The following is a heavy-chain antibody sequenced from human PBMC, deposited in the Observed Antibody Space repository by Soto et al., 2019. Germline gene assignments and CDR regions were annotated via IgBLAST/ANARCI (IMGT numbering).Heavy chain of an antibody. V-gene: IGHV3-7*01. J-gene: IGHJ4*02. CDR2: INPDGSEK. CDR3: SRSLNS. Sequence: LRLSCAASGFTFSSFWMDWVRQAPGKGLEWVANINPDGSEKHYVDSVKGRFTISRDNVRNSLYLQMSSLTAEDSALYYCSRSLNSWGQGTRVTVSS. CDR1: GFTFSSFW.